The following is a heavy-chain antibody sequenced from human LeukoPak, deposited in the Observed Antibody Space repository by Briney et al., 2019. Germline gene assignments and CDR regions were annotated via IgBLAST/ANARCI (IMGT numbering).Heavy chain of an antibody. D-gene: IGHD2-8*01. V-gene: IGHV3-23*01. Sequence: PGGSLRLSCAASGFTFDNYRMSWVRQAPGKGLEWVSTVNAVGGNTYYADSVKGRFTISTDNSKSTLSLQMNSLRVEDTALYYCTKRVKYGGIWHHFADWGQGTLVTVST. CDR3: TKRVKYGGIWHHFAD. CDR1: GFTFDNYR. J-gene: IGHJ4*02. CDR2: VNAVGGNT.